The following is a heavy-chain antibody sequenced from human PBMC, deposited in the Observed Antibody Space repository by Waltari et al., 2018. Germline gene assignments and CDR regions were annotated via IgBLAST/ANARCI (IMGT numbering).Heavy chain of an antibody. CDR1: GFTFSNYW. V-gene: IGHV3-74*01. J-gene: IGHJ4*02. Sequence: EVQLVESGGVLVQPGGSLRIACEASGFTFSNYWMHWVRQAPGKGLVWVSRINNAGSSTSYVESVKGRFTISRDNAKNTLYLQMNSLRVEDTGIYYCARGPASDSGNYYVGDYWGQGTLVTVSS. D-gene: IGHD1-26*01. CDR2: INNAGSST. CDR3: ARGPASDSGNYYVGDY.